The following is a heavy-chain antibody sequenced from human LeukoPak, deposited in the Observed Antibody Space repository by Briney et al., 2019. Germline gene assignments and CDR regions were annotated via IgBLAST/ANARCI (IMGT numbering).Heavy chain of an antibody. CDR2: IKSDGSNT. CDR1: GFSFSGHW. Sequence: GGSLRLSCEGSGFSFSGHWMHWVRQAPGKGLVWVSRIKSDGSNTNYADSVKGRFTISRDNAKNSLFLQMNSLRAEDTAMYYCAKGTKPVMTIPDYWGQGILVTVSS. V-gene: IGHV3-74*01. CDR3: AKGTKPVMTIPDY. J-gene: IGHJ4*02. D-gene: IGHD1/OR15-1a*01.